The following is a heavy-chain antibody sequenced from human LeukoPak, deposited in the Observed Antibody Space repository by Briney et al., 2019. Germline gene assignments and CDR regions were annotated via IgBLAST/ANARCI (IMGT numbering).Heavy chain of an antibody. CDR2: IYPGDSDT. J-gene: IGHJ3*02. Sequence: GESLKISCKGSGYSFTSYWIGWVRQMPGKGLEWMGIIYPGDSDTRYSPSFQGQVAISADKSISTAYLQWSSLEASDTAMYYCARRRYCNSTSCYAGAFDIWGQGTMVTVSS. CDR3: ARRRYCNSTSCYAGAFDI. CDR1: GYSFTSYW. V-gene: IGHV5-51*01. D-gene: IGHD2-2*01.